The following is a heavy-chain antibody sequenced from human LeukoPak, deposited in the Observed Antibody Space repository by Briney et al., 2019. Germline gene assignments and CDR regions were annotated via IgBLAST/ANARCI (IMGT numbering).Heavy chain of an antibody. CDR2: IYTSGST. D-gene: IGHD3-10*01. CDR3: ARFKGSGSYDY. J-gene: IGHJ4*02. Sequence: PSQTLSLTCAVSGGSISSGSSYWSWIRQPAGKGLEWIGRIYTSGSTIYNPSLKSRVTISVDTSKNQFSLKLSSVTAADTAVYYCARFKGSGSYDYWGQGTLVTVSS. CDR1: GGSISSGSSY. V-gene: IGHV4-61*02.